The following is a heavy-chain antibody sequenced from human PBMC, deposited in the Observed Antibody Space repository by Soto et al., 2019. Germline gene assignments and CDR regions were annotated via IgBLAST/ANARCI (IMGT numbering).Heavy chain of an antibody. D-gene: IGHD3-10*01. CDR2: IYYSGST. V-gene: IGHV4-39*01. Sequence: QLQLQESGPGLVKPSETLSLTCTVSGGSISSSSDYWGWIRQPPGKGLEWIGSIYYSGSTYYNPSHKSRVTISVDTSKNPLSLKLSSVTAAYTAVYYSATLWFGAGNYWGQGPLVTVSS. CDR3: ATLWFGAGNY. J-gene: IGHJ4*02. CDR1: GGSISSSSDY.